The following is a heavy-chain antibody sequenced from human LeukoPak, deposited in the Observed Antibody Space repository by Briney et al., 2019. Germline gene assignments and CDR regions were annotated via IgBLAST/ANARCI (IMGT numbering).Heavy chain of an antibody. J-gene: IGHJ4*02. CDR2: IYSGGSS. V-gene: IGHV3-66*01. CDR1: GFTFSSYW. D-gene: IGHD5-12*01. CDR3: ARGMGGYGGYDY. Sequence: GGSLRLSCAASGFTFSSYWMSWVRQAPGKGLEWVSVIYSGGSSYYADSVKGRFTISRDNSKNTVYLQMNSLRVEDTAVYYCARGMGGYGGYDYWGQGTPVTVSS.